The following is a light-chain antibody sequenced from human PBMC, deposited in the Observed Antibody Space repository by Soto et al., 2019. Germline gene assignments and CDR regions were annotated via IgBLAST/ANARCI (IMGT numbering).Light chain of an antibody. CDR3: MHFSHFPRT. CDR2: QMS. V-gene: IGKV2-24*01. CDR1: QSLVYSVGNPY. J-gene: IGKJ1*01. Sequence: DIVLTQTPLSSPVTLGQPASISCRSSQSLVYSVGNPYLSWLQQRPGQPPRLLMSQMSTRFSGFPDGIRGSRAGTDLTLTISRVKPEDVSIYSCMHFSHFPRTFGQGTQVEIK.